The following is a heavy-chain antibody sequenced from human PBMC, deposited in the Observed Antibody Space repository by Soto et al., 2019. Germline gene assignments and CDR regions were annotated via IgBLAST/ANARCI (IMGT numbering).Heavy chain of an antibody. D-gene: IGHD2-15*01. Sequence: ASVKVSCKASGYTLTSYGISWVRQAPGQGLEWMGWISAYNGNTNYAQKLQGRVTMTTDTSTSTAYMELRSLRSDDTAVYYCARDIVVVVAATRDYYYGMDVWGQGTTVTVS. J-gene: IGHJ6*02. CDR2: ISAYNGNT. CDR3: ARDIVVVVAATRDYYYGMDV. V-gene: IGHV1-18*01. CDR1: GYTLTSYG.